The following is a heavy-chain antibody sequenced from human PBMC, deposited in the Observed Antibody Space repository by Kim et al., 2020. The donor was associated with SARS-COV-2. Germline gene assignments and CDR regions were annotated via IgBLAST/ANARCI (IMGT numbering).Heavy chain of an antibody. CDR3: ARRTGTAGFFDY. J-gene: IGHJ4*01. Sequence: YYNPSLEGRVTISLDTSKNHFSLKLSSVTAADTAVYYCARRTGTAGFFDYWGHGTLVTASS. V-gene: IGHV4-31*02. D-gene: IGHD1-1*01.